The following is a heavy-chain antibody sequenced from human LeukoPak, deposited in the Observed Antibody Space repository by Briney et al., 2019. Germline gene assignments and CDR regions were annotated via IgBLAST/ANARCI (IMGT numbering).Heavy chain of an antibody. CDR1: GYTFTSYA. V-gene: IGHV1-3*01. Sequence: GASVKVSCKASGYTFTSYAMHWVRQAPGQRLEWMGWINAGNSNTKYSQKFQGRVTIARDTSASTAYMELSSLRSEDTAVYYCARGYGDYVWYFDLWGRGTLVTVSS. D-gene: IGHD4-17*01. CDR3: ARGYGDYVWYFDL. CDR2: INAGNSNT. J-gene: IGHJ2*01.